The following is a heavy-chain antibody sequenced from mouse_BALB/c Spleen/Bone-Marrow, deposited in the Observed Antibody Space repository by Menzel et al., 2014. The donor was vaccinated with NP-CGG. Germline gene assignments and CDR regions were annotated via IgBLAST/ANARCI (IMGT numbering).Heavy chain of an antibody. Sequence: EVKVVESGGGLVQPGGSRKLSCAASGFTFSSFGMHWVRQAPEKGLEWVAYISSGSTTIFYADTVKGRFTISRDNPKNTLFLQMTSLRSEDTAMYYCTRGGNWDDFDYWGQGTTLTVSS. CDR1: GFTFSSFG. CDR3: TRGGNWDDFDY. D-gene: IGHD4-1*01. CDR2: ISSGSTTI. J-gene: IGHJ2*01. V-gene: IGHV5-17*02.